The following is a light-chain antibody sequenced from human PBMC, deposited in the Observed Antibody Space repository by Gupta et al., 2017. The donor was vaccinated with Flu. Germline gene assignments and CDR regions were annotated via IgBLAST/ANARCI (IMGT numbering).Light chain of an antibody. Sequence: TVVTQEPSLTVSPGGTFALTCASSTGAVTSDYYPNWFQQTPGKAPRALIYSTSRKHSWTPDRFSGSLLGGLAALTLSGVQPEDEAVYYCLLCYRGVQLGVFGGGTKLTVL. J-gene: IGLJ3*02. CDR1: TGAVTSDYY. CDR2: STS. V-gene: IGLV7-43*01. CDR3: LLCYRGVQLGV.